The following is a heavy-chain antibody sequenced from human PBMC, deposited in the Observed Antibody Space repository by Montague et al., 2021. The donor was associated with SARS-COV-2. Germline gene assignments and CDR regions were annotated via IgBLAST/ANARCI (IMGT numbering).Heavy chain of an antibody. Sequence: SETLSLTCAVSGVSIGSNNWWSWVRQPPGKGLEWIGEIYHSGSTNYNPSLKSRVTISVDKSKNRFSLKMSSVTAADTAVFYCARGLGCSGGRCYEDWLDPWGQGTLVTVSS. V-gene: IGHV4-4*02. D-gene: IGHD2-15*01. J-gene: IGHJ5*02. CDR1: GVSIGSNNW. CDR3: ARGLGCSGGRCYEDWLDP. CDR2: IYHSGST.